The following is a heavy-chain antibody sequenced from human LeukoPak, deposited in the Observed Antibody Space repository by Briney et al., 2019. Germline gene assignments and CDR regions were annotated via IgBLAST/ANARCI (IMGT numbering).Heavy chain of an antibody. Sequence: GGSLRLSCAASGFTFSNYAMTWVRQALGKGLEWVSGISGSGGHTYYADSVKGRFTISRDSSKNTLYLQMNSLRAEDTAVYYCARQEIAVALDWGQGTLVTVSS. CDR1: GFTFSNYA. CDR2: ISGSGGHT. V-gene: IGHV3-23*01. J-gene: IGHJ4*02. D-gene: IGHD6-19*01. CDR3: ARQEIAVALD.